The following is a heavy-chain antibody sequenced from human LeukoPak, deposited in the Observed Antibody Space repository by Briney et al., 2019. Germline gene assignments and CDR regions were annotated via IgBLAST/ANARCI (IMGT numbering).Heavy chain of an antibody. CDR1: GFTFSSYA. Sequence: PGGSLRLSCAASGFTFSSYAMSWVRQAPGKGLEWVSAISGSGGSTYYADSVKGRFTISRDNSKNTLYLQMNSLRAEDTAVYYCAKAEVPRYDSSGYAVGYWGQGTLVTVSS. J-gene: IGHJ4*02. CDR2: ISGSGGST. CDR3: AKAEVPRYDSSGYAVGY. V-gene: IGHV3-23*01. D-gene: IGHD3-22*01.